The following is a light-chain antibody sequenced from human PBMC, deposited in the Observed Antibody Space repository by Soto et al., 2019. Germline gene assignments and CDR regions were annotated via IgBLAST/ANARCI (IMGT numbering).Light chain of an antibody. V-gene: IGLV2-14*01. CDR3: SSYTTSSTWV. J-gene: IGLJ3*02. CDR1: SSDVGVYNY. Sequence: QSALTQPASVSGSPGQSITISCTGTSSDVGVYNYVSWYQQHPGKAPKLMIYEVSNQPSGVSNRFSGSKSGNTASLTISGLQAEDEADYYCSSYTTSSTWVFGGGTKLTVL. CDR2: EVS.